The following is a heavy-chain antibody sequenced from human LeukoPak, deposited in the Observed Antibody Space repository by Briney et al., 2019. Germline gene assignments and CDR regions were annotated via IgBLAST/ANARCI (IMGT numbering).Heavy chain of an antibody. CDR1: GYTFTSYG. V-gene: IGHV1-18*01. CDR3: ARETDYGGNSWYFDY. CDR2: ISTYNGHT. D-gene: IGHD4-23*01. Sequence: ASVKVSCKASGYTFTSYGISWVRQAPGQGLEWMGWISTYNGHTNYAQKFQGRGTITAGESTSTAYMELSSLRSEDTAVYYCARETDYGGNSWYFDYWGQGTLVTVSS. J-gene: IGHJ4*02.